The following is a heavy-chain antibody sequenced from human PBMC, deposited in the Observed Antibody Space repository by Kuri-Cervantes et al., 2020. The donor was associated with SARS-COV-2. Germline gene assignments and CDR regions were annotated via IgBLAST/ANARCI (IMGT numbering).Heavy chain of an antibody. J-gene: IGHJ4*02. CDR2: IKSKTDGGTT. D-gene: IGHD3-9*01. Sequence: GGSLRLSCAASGFTFSNAWMSWVRQAPGKGLEWVGRIKSKTDGGTTDYAAPVKGRFTISRDDSKNTLYLQMNSLKTEDTAVYYCTWNRYCDSAPCGGFFDVWGQGALVTVSS. CDR3: TWNRYCDSAPCGGFFDV. V-gene: IGHV3-15*01. CDR1: GFTFSNAW.